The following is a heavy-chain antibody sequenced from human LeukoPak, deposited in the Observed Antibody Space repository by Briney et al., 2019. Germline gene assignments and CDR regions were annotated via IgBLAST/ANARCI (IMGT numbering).Heavy chain of an antibody. V-gene: IGHV1-18*01. D-gene: IGHD4-23*01. CDR2: ISAYNGNT. J-gene: IGHJ4*02. CDR3: ARALVVTSPFDY. CDR1: DYTFTTYG. Sequence: ASVKVSCKASDYTFTTYGISWVRQAPGQGLEWMGWISAYNGNTNYAQNLQGRVTMTTDTSTSTAYMELRSLNSDDTVVYYCARALVVTSPFDYWGQGTLVTVSS.